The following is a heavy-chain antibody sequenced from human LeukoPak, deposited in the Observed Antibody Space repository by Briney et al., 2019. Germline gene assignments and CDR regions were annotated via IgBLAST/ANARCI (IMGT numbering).Heavy chain of an antibody. Sequence: SETLSLTCTVSGGSISSYYWGWIRQPPGKGLEWLGSIYYSGSTYYNPSLKSRVTISVDTSKNQFSLKLSSVTAADTAVYYCARVDDYYHSRIFDYWGQGTLVTVSS. D-gene: IGHD3-22*01. CDR3: ARVDDYYHSRIFDY. CDR2: IYYSGST. CDR1: GGSISSYY. J-gene: IGHJ4*02. V-gene: IGHV4-39*07.